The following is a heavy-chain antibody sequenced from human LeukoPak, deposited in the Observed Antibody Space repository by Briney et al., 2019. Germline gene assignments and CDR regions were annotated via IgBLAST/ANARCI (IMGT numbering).Heavy chain of an antibody. D-gene: IGHD1-7*01. Sequence: GGSLRLSCAASGFTVSSNYMSWVRQAPGKGLEWVSVIYSGGSTYYADSVKGRFTISRDNSKNTLYLQMNSLGAEDTAVYYCARAGPYNWNYGPHFYFDYWGQGTLVTVSS. CDR3: ARAGPYNWNYGPHFYFDY. J-gene: IGHJ4*02. CDR2: IYSGGST. V-gene: IGHV3-53*01. CDR1: GFTVSSNY.